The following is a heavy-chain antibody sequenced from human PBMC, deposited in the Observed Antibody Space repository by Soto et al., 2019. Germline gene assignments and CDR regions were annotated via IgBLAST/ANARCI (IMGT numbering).Heavy chain of an antibody. Sequence: GGSLRLSCAVSGFRFSDYAMAWVRQAPGKGLEWVSALSGSGGSTYYADSVKGRFTISRDNTKNTLYLPMNSLRAEDTAVYYCAVRPQSCSCGSCYSGYYYYGMDVWGQGTTVTVSS. D-gene: IGHD2-15*01. J-gene: IGHJ6*02. CDR1: GFRFSDYA. V-gene: IGHV3-23*01. CDR3: AVRPQSCSCGSCYSGYYYYGMDV. CDR2: LSGSGGST.